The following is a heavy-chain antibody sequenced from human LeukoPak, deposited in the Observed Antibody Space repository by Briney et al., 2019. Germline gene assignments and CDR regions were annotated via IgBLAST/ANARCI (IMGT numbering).Heavy chain of an antibody. D-gene: IGHD1-1*01. V-gene: IGHV3-33*06. Sequence: GGSLRLSCAASGITFSSYGFHWVRQAPGKGLEWVAVIWYDGSKKYYADSVKGRFTISRDDSKNTLYLQMNSLRAEDTAVYYCAKDGELERGYYYFDYWGQGTLVIVSS. J-gene: IGHJ4*02. CDR1: GITFSSYG. CDR3: AKDGELERGYYYFDY. CDR2: IWYDGSKK.